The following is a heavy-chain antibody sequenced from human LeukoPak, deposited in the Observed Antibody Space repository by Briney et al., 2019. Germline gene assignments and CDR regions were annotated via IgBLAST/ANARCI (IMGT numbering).Heavy chain of an antibody. J-gene: IGHJ4*02. CDR2: IASSGSTTE. Sequence: PGGSLRLSCAASELTFSDYYMSWIRQAPGKGLEWISYIASSGSTTEYHADSVKGRFTISRDNAKNSLYLQMNSLRAEDTAIYYCARVRMWSGEFLWGQGTLVTVSS. CDR3: ARVRMWSGEFL. V-gene: IGHV3-11*01. D-gene: IGHD3-10*01. CDR1: ELTFSDYY.